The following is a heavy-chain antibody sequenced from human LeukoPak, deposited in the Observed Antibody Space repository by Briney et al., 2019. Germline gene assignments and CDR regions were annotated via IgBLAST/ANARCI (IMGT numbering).Heavy chain of an antibody. CDR1: GFTFSSYA. J-gene: IGHJ3*02. Sequence: GGSPRLSCVASGFTFSSYAMNWVRQAPGKGLEWVSGITGSGGSTYYADSVKGRFTISRDNSKNTLYLQMNSLRAEDTAVYSCAKGVVPAAIIGAFDIWGQGTMVTVSS. CDR2: ITGSGGST. CDR3: AKGVVPAAIIGAFDI. D-gene: IGHD2-2*01. V-gene: IGHV3-23*01.